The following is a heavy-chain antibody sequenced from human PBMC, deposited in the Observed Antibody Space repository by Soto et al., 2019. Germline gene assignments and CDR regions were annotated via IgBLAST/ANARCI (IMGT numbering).Heavy chain of an antibody. J-gene: IGHJ4*02. CDR3: AKERDNGADRYYFDD. Sequence: GGSLRLSCAASGFPFSSYVMAWVRQAPGKGLEWVSGISGGGSNTFYADSVKGRFTISRDNSKNTLYLQMHSLRAEDTAVYFCAKERDNGADRYYFDDWGQGTLVTVSS. CDR2: ISGGGSNT. D-gene: IGHD2-8*01. V-gene: IGHV3-23*01. CDR1: GFPFSSYV.